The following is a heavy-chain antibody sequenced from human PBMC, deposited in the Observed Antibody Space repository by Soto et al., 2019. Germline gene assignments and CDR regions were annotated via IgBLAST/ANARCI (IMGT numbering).Heavy chain of an antibody. D-gene: IGHD2-2*01. Sequence: GASVKVSWKASGYTFTSYGISWVRQAPGQGLEWMGWISAYNGNTNYAQKLQGRVTMTTDTSTSTAYMELRSLRSDDTAVYYCARGPLPYCSSTSCYVAEPAYWGQGTLVTVSS. CDR1: GYTFTSYG. CDR2: ISAYNGNT. V-gene: IGHV1-18*01. J-gene: IGHJ4*02. CDR3: ARGPLPYCSSTSCYVAEPAY.